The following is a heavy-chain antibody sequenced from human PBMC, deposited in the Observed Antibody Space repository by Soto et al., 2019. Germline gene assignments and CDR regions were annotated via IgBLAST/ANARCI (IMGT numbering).Heavy chain of an antibody. V-gene: IGHV4-31*03. CDR3: EREERYESSGYYCYFDL. J-gene: IGHJ2*01. CDR1: GGSISSGGYY. Sequence: QVQLQESGPGLVKPSQTLSLTCTVSGGSISSGGYYWSWIRQHPGKGLERLGYIYYSGSAYYNPSLKCRVTISVATFKNQFSLKLSSVTGAVTAVYYCEREERYESSGYYCYFDLWGRSTLVTVSS. D-gene: IGHD3-22*01. CDR2: IYYSGSA.